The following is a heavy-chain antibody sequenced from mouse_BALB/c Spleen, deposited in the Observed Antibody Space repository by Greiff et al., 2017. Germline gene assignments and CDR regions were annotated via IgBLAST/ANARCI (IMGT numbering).Heavy chain of an antibody. CDR3: AIYDYDDYAMDY. D-gene: IGHD2-4*01. J-gene: IGHJ4*01. Sequence: LVEPGASMKISCKASGYSFTGYTMNWVKQSHGKNLEWIGLINPYNGGTSYNQKFKGKATLTVDKSSSTAYMELLSLTSEDSAVYYCAIYDYDDYAMDYWGQGTSVTVSS. CDR1: GYSFTGYT. CDR2: INPYNGGT. V-gene: IGHV1-26*01.